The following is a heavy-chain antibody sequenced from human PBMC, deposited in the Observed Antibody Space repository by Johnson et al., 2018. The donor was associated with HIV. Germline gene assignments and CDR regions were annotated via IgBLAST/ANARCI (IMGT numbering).Heavy chain of an antibody. Sequence: VQLVESGGGLVQPGGSLRLSCAASGFTFSSYWMNWVRQAPGKGLEWVANINQDGSEKYFVDSVKGRFSISRDNTKNSLYLQMNSLRAEDTAVYYCARDRVLVAYSSLDAFGFWGQGKIVTVSS. CDR2: INQDGSEK. CDR3: ARDRVLVAYSSLDAFGF. V-gene: IGHV3-7*05. J-gene: IGHJ3*01. CDR1: GFTFSSYW. D-gene: IGHD2-8*02.